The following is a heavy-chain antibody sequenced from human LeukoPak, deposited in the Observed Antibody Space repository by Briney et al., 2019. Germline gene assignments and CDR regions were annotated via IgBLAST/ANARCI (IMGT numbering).Heavy chain of an antibody. V-gene: IGHV3-15*01. CDR3: TAGTGRSDFDY. Sequence: GGSLRLSCAASGFTFSNAWMSWVRQAPGKGLDWVGRIKRKGDDGTIDYAAPVKGKLTISRDDSKNTLYLQMNSLKSEDTAVYYCTAGTGRSDFDYWGQGTLVTVSS. CDR2: IKRKGDDGTI. CDR1: GFTFSNAW. D-gene: IGHD3/OR15-3a*01. J-gene: IGHJ4*02.